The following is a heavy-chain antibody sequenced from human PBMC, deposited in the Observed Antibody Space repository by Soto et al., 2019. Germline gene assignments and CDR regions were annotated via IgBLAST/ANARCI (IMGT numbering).Heavy chain of an antibody. V-gene: IGHV4-34*01. CDR3: ARAVSSGIAVAGIVDY. J-gene: IGHJ4*02. D-gene: IGHD6-19*01. Sequence: QVRLQQWGAGLLKPSETLSLTCAVYGGSFSGYYWSWIRQPPGKGLEWIGEINHSGSTNYNPSLKSRVTISVDTSKNQFSLKLSSVTAADTAVYYCARAVSSGIAVAGIVDYWGQGTLVTVSS. CDR2: INHSGST. CDR1: GGSFSGYY.